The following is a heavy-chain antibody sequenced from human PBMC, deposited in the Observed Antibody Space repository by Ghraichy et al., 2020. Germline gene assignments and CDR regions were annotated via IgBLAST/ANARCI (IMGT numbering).Heavy chain of an antibody. V-gene: IGHV3-53*01. CDR2: IYSGGNT. Sequence: GGSLRLSCAASGFTVSSNYMSWVRQAPGKGLEWVSVIYSGGNTYYADSVKGRFTISRDNSKNTLYLQMNSLRAEDTAVYYCARECLGSFWYFDLWGRGTLVTVSS. J-gene: IGHJ2*01. D-gene: IGHD3-10*01. CDR3: ARECLGSFWYFDL. CDR1: GFTVSSNY.